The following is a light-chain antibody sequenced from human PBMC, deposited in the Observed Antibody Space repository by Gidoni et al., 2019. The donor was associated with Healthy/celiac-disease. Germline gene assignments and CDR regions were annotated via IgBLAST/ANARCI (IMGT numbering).Light chain of an antibody. V-gene: IGLV3-10*01. CDR1: ALPKKY. J-gene: IGLJ3*02. CDR3: YSTDSSGNHRG. Sequence: SYELTQPPSVSVSPGQTARITCSGDALPKKYAYWSQQKSGQAPVLVIYEDSKRPSGIPERFSGSSSGTMATLTISGAQVEDEADYYCYSTDSSGNHRGFGGGTKLTVL. CDR2: EDS.